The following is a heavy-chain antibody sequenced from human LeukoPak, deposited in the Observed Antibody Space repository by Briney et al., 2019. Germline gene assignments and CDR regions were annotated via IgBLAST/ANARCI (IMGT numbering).Heavy chain of an antibody. CDR3: AIAIQHCGDQWGFDY. CDR1: GYTFTSYG. J-gene: IGHJ4*02. V-gene: IGHV1-18*01. D-gene: IGHD4-17*01. CDR2: ISAYNGNT. Sequence: ASVKVSCKASGYTFTSYGISWVRQAPGQGLEWMGWISAYNGNTNYAQKLQGRVTVTTDTSTSTAYMELRSLRSDDTAVYYCAIAIQHCGDQWGFDYWGQGTLVTVSS.